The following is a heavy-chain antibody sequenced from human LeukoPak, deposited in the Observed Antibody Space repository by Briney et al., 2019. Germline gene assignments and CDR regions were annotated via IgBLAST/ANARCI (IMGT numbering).Heavy chain of an antibody. V-gene: IGHV4-59*01. D-gene: IGHD6-19*01. CDR3: ARAVRGHSSGWYDY. J-gene: IGHJ4*02. Sequence: SETLSLTCTVSGDSISDDYWSWIRQPPGKGLEWVGYIYYSGSTNYNPSLKSRVTISVNTSKNQFSLKLSSVTAADTAVYYCARAVRGHSSGWYDYWGQGTLVTVSS. CDR1: GDSISDDY. CDR2: IYYSGST.